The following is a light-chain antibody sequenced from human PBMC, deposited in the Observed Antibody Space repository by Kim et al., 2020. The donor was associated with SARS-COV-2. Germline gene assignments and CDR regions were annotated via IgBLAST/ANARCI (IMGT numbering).Light chain of an antibody. Sequence: SSELTQPPSVSVAPGKTARITCGGNNIGSKSVHWYQQKPGQAPVLVIYYDSDRPSGTPERCSGSNSGNTATLTIIRVEAGDEADYYCQVWDSSSDHVVFGGGTQLTVL. CDR3: QVWDSSSDHVV. CDR1: NIGSKS. J-gene: IGLJ2*01. V-gene: IGLV3-21*04. CDR2: YDS.